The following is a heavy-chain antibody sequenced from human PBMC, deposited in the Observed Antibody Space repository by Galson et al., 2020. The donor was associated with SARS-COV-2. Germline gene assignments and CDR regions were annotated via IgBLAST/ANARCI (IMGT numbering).Heavy chain of an antibody. Sequence: ASVKVSCKASGYTFTNYGITWVRQAPGQGLEWMGWISGHNGNTDYAQKIQGRATMTTDTSTSTGYVELRSLRSDDTAIYYCARVSRYTSSLLIDLWGQGTLVTVSS. CDR1: GYTFTNYG. CDR3: ARVSRYTSSLLIDL. J-gene: IGHJ5*02. CDR2: ISGHNGNT. V-gene: IGHV1-18*04. D-gene: IGHD6-13*01.